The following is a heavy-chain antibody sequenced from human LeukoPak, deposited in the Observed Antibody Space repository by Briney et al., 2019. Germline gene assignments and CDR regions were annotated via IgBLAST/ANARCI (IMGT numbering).Heavy chain of an antibody. Sequence: SVPVSCKPSGYTLTGYCMHWVRVAPGPALEGLGWINPNSGGTNYAQKFQGRVTMTRDTSISTAYMELSRLRSDDTAVYYCARDLYDFWSGYSPYFDYWGQGTLVTVSS. V-gene: IGHV1-2*02. D-gene: IGHD3-3*01. CDR3: ARDLYDFWSGYSPYFDY. CDR2: INPNSGGT. J-gene: IGHJ4*02. CDR1: GYTLTGYC.